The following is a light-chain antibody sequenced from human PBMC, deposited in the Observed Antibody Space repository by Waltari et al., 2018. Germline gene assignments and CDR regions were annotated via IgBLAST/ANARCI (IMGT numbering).Light chain of an antibody. CDR2: WAS. V-gene: IGKV4-1*01. CDR1: QTILYSSSNKNY. Sequence: DIVMTQSPDSLTVSLGERATINCKSIQTILYSSSNKNYLPWYQQKPRQPPKLRIYWASTRESGVPDRFSGTGSGTDFTLTISRLQAEDVAVYYCQQYFKTPLTFGGGTKVEIK. CDR3: QQYFKTPLT. J-gene: IGKJ4*01.